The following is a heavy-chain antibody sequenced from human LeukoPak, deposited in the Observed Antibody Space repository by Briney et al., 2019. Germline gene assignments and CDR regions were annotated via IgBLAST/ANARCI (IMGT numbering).Heavy chain of an antibody. J-gene: IGHJ4*02. D-gene: IGHD5-12*01. CDR1: GGSISSYY. CDR2: IYYSGSS. V-gene: IGHV4-59*01. CDR3: ARPNRYDLYFDY. Sequence: SETLSLTCTVSGGSISSYYWSWIRQPPGKGLEWIGYIYYSGSSNYSPSLKSRVTISVDTSKNQFSLKLSSVTAADTAVYYCARPNRYDLYFDYWGQGTLVTVSS.